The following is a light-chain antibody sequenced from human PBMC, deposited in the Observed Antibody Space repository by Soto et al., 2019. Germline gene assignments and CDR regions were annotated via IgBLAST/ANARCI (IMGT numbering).Light chain of an antibody. CDR1: QPVTTTY. J-gene: IGKJ4*01. V-gene: IGKV3-20*01. Sequence: IVLTQYPATLSLSPGERATLSCTSSQPVTTTYIAWYQQKFGQAPRLLIYGASTRATGTPDRFTGGGFGTDFPLTISRVEPEDFAVYYCQQYDSSFTFGGGTKVEMK. CDR2: GAS. CDR3: QQYDSSFT.